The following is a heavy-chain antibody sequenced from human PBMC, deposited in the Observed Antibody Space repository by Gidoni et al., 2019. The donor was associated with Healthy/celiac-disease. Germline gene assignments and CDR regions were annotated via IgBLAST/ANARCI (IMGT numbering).Heavy chain of an antibody. CDR1: GYSISSGYY. J-gene: IGHJ5*02. D-gene: IGHD6-19*01. CDR3: ARDRRQWLVRGNWFDP. Sequence: QVQLQESGPGLVKPSETLSLTCAVSGYSISSGYYWGWIRQPPGKGLEWIGSIYHSGSTYYNPSLKSRVTISVDTSKNQFSLKLSSVTAADTAVYYCARDRRQWLVRGNWFDPWGQGTLVTVSS. V-gene: IGHV4-38-2*02. CDR2: IYHSGST.